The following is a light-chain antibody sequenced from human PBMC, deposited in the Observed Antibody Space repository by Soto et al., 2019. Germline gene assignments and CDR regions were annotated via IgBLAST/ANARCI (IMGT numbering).Light chain of an antibody. CDR3: SSYTSSTPYV. V-gene: IGLV2-14*01. Sequence: QSVLTQPASVSGSPGQSITISCTGTSSDVGAYNYVSWYQQHPGKVPKLMIYEVSNRPSGVSNRFSGSKFGNTASLTISGLQAEDEADYYCSSYTSSTPYVFGTGTKVTVL. J-gene: IGLJ1*01. CDR1: SSDVGAYNY. CDR2: EVS.